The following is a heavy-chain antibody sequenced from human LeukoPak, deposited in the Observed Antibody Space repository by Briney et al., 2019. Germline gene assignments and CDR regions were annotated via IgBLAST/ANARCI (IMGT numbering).Heavy chain of an antibody. CDR3: ARDIVVVPAAIGGYYGMDV. CDR1: GYTFTGYY. CDR2: INPNSGGT. D-gene: IGHD2-2*02. J-gene: IGHJ6*02. V-gene: IGHV1-2*04. Sequence: GASVKVSCKASGYTFTGYYMHWVRQAPGQGLEWMGWINPNSGGTNYAQKFQGWVTMTRDTSISTAYMELSRLRSDDTAVYYCARDIVVVPAAIGGYYGMDVWGQGTTVTVSS.